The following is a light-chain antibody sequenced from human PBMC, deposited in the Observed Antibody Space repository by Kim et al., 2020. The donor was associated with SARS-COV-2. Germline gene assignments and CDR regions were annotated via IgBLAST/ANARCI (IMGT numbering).Light chain of an antibody. J-gene: IGKJ5*01. V-gene: IGKV3D-20*01. CDR2: DAS. CDR3: QQYGSSPIT. CDR1: QSVSSSY. Sequence: EIVLTQSPAILSLSPGERATLSCGASQSVSSSYLAWHQQKPGLAPSLLIYDASSRATGIPDRFSGSGSGTDFTLTISRVEPEDFAVYYCQQYGSSPITFGQGTRLE.